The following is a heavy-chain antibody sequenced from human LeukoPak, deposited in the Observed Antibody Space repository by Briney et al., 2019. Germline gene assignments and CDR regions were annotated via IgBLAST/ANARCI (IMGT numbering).Heavy chain of an antibody. CDR1: GFTFSNAW. CDR2: IKSKTDGGTT. Sequence: GGSLRLSCAASGFTFSNAWMSWVRQAPGKGLEWVGRIKSKTDGGTTDYAAPVKGRFTISRDDSKNTLYLQMNSLKTEDTAVYYCAKDMRATVTTGVDYWGQGTLVTVSS. V-gene: IGHV3-15*01. J-gene: IGHJ4*02. D-gene: IGHD4-17*01. CDR3: AKDMRATVTTGVDY.